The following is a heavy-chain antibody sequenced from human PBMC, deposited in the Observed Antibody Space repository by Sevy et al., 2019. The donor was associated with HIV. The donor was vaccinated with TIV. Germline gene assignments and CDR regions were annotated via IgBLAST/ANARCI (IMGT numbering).Heavy chain of an antibody. D-gene: IGHD4-4*01. CDR1: GFTFSSYA. CDR2: ISYDGSNK. J-gene: IGHJ4*02. Sequence: GGSLRLSCAASGFTFSSYAMQWVRQAPGKGLEWVAVISYDGSNKYYADSVKGRFTISRDNSKNTLYLQMNSLRAEDTAVYYCARDDYRVMYYFDYWGQGTLVTVSS. CDR3: ARDDYRVMYYFDY. V-gene: IGHV3-30-3*01.